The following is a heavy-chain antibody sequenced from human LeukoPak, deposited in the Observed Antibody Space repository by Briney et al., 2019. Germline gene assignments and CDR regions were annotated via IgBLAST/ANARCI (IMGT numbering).Heavy chain of an antibody. D-gene: IGHD2-15*01. CDR3: ARARASGRSGFDY. CDR2: VWYDGSKT. Sequence: GGSLRLSCAASGFTFSSYAMHWVRQAPGKGLEWVAVVWYDGSKTYSADSVKGRFTISRDNAKNSLDLQMNSLRDEDTAVYYCARARASGRSGFDYWGQGTLVTVSS. J-gene: IGHJ4*02. V-gene: IGHV3-33*01. CDR1: GFTFSSYA.